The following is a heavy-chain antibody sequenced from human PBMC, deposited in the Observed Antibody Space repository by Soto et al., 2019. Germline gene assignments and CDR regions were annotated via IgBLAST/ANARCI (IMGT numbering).Heavy chain of an antibody. CDR1: GGSISSSNW. CDR2: IHHSGTT. CDR3: ARRLATPATNMDS. J-gene: IGHJ4*02. Sequence: SETLSLTCAVSGGSISSSNWWHWVRQPPGKGLEWIGEIHHSGTTNYNPSLKSRVAISVDKSKNQFSLKLNSVTAADTAVYYCARRLATPATNMDSWGQGTLVTVSS. V-gene: IGHV4-4*02. D-gene: IGHD6-13*01.